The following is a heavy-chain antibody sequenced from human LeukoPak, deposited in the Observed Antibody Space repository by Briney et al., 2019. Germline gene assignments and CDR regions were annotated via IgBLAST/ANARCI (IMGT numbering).Heavy chain of an antibody. J-gene: IGHJ4*02. Sequence: PGGSLRLSCAASGFTVSSNYMSWVRQAPGKGLEWVSVIYSGGATYYADSVKGRFTISRDNSKNTLYLQMNSLSVEDTAVYYCASPPSTVTTYLDYWGQGTLVTVSS. V-gene: IGHV3-66*01. CDR1: GFTVSSNY. CDR2: IYSGGAT. D-gene: IGHD4-17*01. CDR3: ASPPSTVTTYLDY.